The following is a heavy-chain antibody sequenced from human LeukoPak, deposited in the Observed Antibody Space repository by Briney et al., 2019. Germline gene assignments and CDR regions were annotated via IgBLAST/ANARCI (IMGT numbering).Heavy chain of an antibody. Sequence: SETLSLTCTVSGGSISSYYWSWIRQPAGKGLEWIGRIYTSGSTNYNPSLKSRVTMSVDTSKNQFSLKLSSVTAEDTAVYYCAKDQGSGLGSYSWGYFDYWGQGTLVTVSS. CDR1: GGSISSYY. J-gene: IGHJ4*02. CDR2: IYTSGST. CDR3: AKDQGSGLGSYSWGYFDY. D-gene: IGHD3-10*01. V-gene: IGHV4-4*07.